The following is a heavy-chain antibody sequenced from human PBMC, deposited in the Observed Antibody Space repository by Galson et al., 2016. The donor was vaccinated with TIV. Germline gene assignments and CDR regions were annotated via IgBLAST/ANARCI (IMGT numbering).Heavy chain of an antibody. D-gene: IGHD1-1*01. CDR2: SISRGDET. J-gene: IGHJ4*02. V-gene: IGHV3-23*01. CDR3: ARGNDPGATYSFDC. Sequence: SLRLSCAASGFTFSKFPMSWVRQAPGKGLEWVSTSISRGDETFYADSVQGRFTTSRDTSTSTVFMQMNSLRAEDTAVYYCARGNDPGATYSFDCWGQGTLVTVSS. CDR1: GFTFSKFP.